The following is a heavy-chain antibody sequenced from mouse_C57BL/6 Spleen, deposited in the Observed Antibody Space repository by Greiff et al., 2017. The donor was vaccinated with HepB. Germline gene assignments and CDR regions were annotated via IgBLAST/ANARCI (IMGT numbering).Heavy chain of an antibody. J-gene: IGHJ4*01. CDR1: GYAFSSSW. V-gene: IGHV1-82*01. Sequence: VKLQESGPELVKPGASVKISCKASGYAFSSSWMNWVKQRPGKGLEWIGRIYPGDGDTNYNGKFKGKATLTADKSSSTAYMQLSSLTSEDSAVYFCARCYYSNFYAMDYWGQGTSVTVSS. D-gene: IGHD2-5*01. CDR2: IYPGDGDT. CDR3: ARCYYSNFYAMDY.